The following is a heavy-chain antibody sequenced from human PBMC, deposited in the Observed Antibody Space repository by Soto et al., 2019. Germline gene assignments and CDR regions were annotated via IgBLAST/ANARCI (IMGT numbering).Heavy chain of an antibody. J-gene: IGHJ6*02. CDR3: ARDHYCSGGSCYWFGGMDV. Sequence: PSETLSLTCTVSGGSISSGGYYWSWIRQHPGKGLEWIGYIYYSGSTYYNPSLKSRVTISVDTSKSQFSLKLSSVTAADTAVYYCARDHYCSGGSCYWFGGMDVWGQGTTVTVSS. CDR2: IYYSGST. D-gene: IGHD2-15*01. V-gene: IGHV4-31*03. CDR1: GGSISSGGYY.